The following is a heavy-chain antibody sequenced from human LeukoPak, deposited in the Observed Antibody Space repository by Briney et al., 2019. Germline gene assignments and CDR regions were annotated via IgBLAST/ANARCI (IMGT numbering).Heavy chain of an antibody. CDR3: VRPLTTSSSGWDDAFDV. CDR1: GGTFSGYA. Sequence: ASVKVSCKTSGGTFSGYAISWVRQVPGQGLQWMGGVSPIFGTASYGPNFQGRVTIAADESATTTYMELSSLKSEDTAVYYCVRPLTTSSSGWDDAFDVWGQGTMVTVSS. J-gene: IGHJ3*01. D-gene: IGHD2/OR15-2a*01. V-gene: IGHV1-69*13. CDR2: VSPIFGTA.